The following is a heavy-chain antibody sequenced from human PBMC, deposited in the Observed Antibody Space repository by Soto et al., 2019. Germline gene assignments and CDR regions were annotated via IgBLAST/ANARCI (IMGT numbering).Heavy chain of an antibody. J-gene: IGHJ4*02. CDR2: ISYDGSNK. V-gene: IGHV3-30-3*01. D-gene: IGHD3-3*01. CDR1: GFTFSSYA. CDR3: ARAHYDFWSGHPY. Sequence: GGSLRLSCAASGFTFSSYAMHWVRQAPGKGLEWVAVISYDGSNKYYADSVKGRFTISRDNSKNTLYLQMNSLRAEDTAVYYCARAHYDFWSGHPYWGQGTLVTVSS.